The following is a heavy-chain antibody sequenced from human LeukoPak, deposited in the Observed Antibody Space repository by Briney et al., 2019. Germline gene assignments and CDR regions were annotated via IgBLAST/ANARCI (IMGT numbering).Heavy chain of an antibody. D-gene: IGHD2-15*01. CDR1: GFTFSSYW. CDR3: VRASRLRAAEFDY. CDR2: INTDGSST. V-gene: IGHV3-74*01. Sequence: PGGSLRLSCAASGFTFSSYWMHWVRQAPGKGLVWVSRINTDGSSTSYADSVKGRFTISRENAKNSLYLQMNSLRAGDTAVYYCVRASRLRAAEFDYWGQGTLVAVSS. J-gene: IGHJ4*02.